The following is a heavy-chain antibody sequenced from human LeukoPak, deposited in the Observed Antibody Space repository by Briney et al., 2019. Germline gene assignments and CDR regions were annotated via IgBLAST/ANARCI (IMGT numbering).Heavy chain of an antibody. D-gene: IGHD2-2*01. CDR1: GGSITSTTYY. V-gene: IGHV4-39*07. CDR3: ARDWSGAYCSSTSCYAFWYFDY. J-gene: IGHJ4*02. CDR2: IYYSGST. Sequence: SETLSLTCTVSGGSITSTTYYWGWIRQPPGKGLEWIGSIYYSGSTYYNPSLKSRVTISVDTSKNQFSLKLSSVTAADTAVYYCARDWSGAYCSSTSCYAFWYFDYWGQGTLVTVSS.